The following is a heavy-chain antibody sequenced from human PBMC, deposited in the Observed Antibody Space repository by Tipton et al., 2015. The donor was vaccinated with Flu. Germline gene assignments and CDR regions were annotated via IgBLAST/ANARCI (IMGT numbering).Heavy chain of an antibody. J-gene: IGHJ2*01. V-gene: IGHV3-33*01. CDR1: GFKVTPYA. CDR2: IWNDGTNK. CDR3: VREWDALTTVFRYFDL. Sequence: SLRLSCAASGFKVTPYAMHWVRQAPGKGLEWAAVIWNDGTNKYYGDSAKGRFTISRDTSKNTVYLELNSLTAEDTAVYYCVREWDALTTVFRYFDLWGRGTLVTVSS. D-gene: IGHD4-11*01.